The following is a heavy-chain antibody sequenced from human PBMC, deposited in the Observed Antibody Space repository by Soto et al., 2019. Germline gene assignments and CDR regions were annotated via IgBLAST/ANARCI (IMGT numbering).Heavy chain of an antibody. CDR3: AVWEHWVSNSYSYGLDV. V-gene: IGHV3-23*01. Sequence: GGSLRLSCTVSGLTFDKYAMICVRHAPVKWLQWVSTIPGSGYTTYYADSVKGRFTISRDNSKSTLHLQMNSLRAEDTAIYYCAVWEHWVSNSYSYGLDVWGQGTTVTVSS. CDR2: IPGSGYTT. D-gene: IGHD1-26*01. CDR1: GLTFDKYA. J-gene: IGHJ6*02.